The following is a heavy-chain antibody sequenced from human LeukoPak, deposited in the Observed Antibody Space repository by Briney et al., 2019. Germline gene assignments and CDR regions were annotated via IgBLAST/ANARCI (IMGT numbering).Heavy chain of an antibody. J-gene: IGHJ5*02. CDR1: GGSFSGYY. D-gene: IGHD2-2*01. V-gene: IGHV4-34*01. CDR3: AMGFVVVPASWFDP. Sequence: PSETLSLTCAVYGGSFSGYYWSWIRQPPGKGLEWIGEINHSGSTNYNPSLKSRVTISVDTSKNQFSLKLSSVTAADTAVYYCAMGFVVVPASWFDPWGQGTLVTVSS. CDR2: INHSGST.